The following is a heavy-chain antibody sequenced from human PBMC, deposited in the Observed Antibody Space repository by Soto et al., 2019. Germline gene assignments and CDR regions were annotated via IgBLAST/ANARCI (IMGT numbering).Heavy chain of an antibody. J-gene: IGHJ6*02. CDR1: GYSFTSYW. CDR2: IYPGDSDT. Sequence: VEALKISCKGSGYSFTSYWIGWVRQMPGKGLEWMGIIYPGDSDTRYSPSFQGQVTISADKSISTAYLQWSSLKASDTAMYYCARYIGPYYYYYGMDVWGQGTTVTVS. CDR3: ARYIGPYYYYYGMDV. V-gene: IGHV5-51*01.